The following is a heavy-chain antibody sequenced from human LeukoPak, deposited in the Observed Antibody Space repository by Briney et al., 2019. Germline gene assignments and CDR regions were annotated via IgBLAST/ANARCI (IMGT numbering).Heavy chain of an antibody. V-gene: IGHV3-21*01. Sequence: PGGSLRLSCAASGFTFSNHGMNWVRQAPGKGLEWVSSISSSNSYIYYADSVKGRFIISRDNARKSLYLQMNSLRAEDTAVYYCARATRGGYDGYFDYWGQGTLVTVSS. D-gene: IGHD5-12*01. CDR3: ARATRGGYDGYFDY. CDR1: GFTFSNHG. J-gene: IGHJ4*02. CDR2: ISSSNSYI.